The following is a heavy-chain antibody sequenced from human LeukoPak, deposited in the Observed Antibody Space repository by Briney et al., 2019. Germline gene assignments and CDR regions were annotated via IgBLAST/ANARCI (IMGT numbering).Heavy chain of an antibody. Sequence: ASVKVSGKASGYTFTGYYMHWVRQATGQGLEWMGWMNLNSGHTGFAQKFQGRVTLTWDTSISTAYMELSSLTSEDTAVYYCARNIVATTNYDYWGQGTLVTVSS. CDR1: GYTFTGYY. J-gene: IGHJ4*02. D-gene: IGHD5-12*01. CDR2: MNLNSGHT. CDR3: ARNIVATTNYDY. V-gene: IGHV1-8*02.